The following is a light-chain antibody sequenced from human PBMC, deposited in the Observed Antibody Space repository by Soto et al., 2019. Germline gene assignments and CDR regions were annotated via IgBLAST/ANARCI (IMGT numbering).Light chain of an antibody. V-gene: IGKV3-20*01. CDR2: GAS. J-gene: IGKJ1*01. CDR3: QQYGTSWWT. Sequence: EIVLTQSPGTLSLSPGERATLSCRTSQSVSSNYLAWYQQKPGQAPRLLIYGASSRATGIPDRFSGSGSGTDFTLTISRVEPEDFAVYHCQQYGTSWWTFGQGTKVKIK. CDR1: QSVSSNY.